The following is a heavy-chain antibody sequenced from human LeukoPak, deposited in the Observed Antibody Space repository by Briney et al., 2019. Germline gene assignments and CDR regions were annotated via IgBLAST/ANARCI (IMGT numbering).Heavy chain of an antibody. Sequence: ASVKVSCKASGYTFTSYGISWVRQAPGQELEWMGWISAYNGNTNYAQKLQGRVTMTTDTSTSTAYMELRSLRFDDTAVYYCARDPYGYDGNWFDPWGQGTLVTVSS. CDR3: ARDPYGYDGNWFDP. J-gene: IGHJ5*02. CDR2: ISAYNGNT. V-gene: IGHV1-18*01. D-gene: IGHD3-16*01. CDR1: GYTFTSYG.